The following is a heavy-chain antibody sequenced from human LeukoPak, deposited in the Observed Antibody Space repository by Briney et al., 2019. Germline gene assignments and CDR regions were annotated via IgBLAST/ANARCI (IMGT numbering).Heavy chain of an antibody. D-gene: IGHD2-15*01. CDR3: ARASRGYGMGY. CDR1: GGSISSRSYY. V-gene: IGHV4-61*02. CDR2: IYTSGST. J-gene: IGHJ4*02. Sequence: PSETLSLTCTVSGGSISSRSYYWSWIRQPAGKGLEWIGRIYTSGSTNYNPSLKSRVTISVDTSKNQFSLKLSSVTAADTAVYYCARASRGYGMGYWGQGTLVTVSS.